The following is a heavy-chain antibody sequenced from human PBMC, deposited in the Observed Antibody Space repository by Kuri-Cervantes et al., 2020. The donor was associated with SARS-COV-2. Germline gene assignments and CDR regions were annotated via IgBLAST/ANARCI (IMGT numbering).Heavy chain of an antibody. CDR2: ISSANITI. CDR1: GFPFSRYS. J-gene: IGHJ3*02. Sequence: GESLKISCAGSGFPFSRYSMNWVRQAPGKGLEWVSYISSANITIDYADSVKGRFTTARDNAKNTLVLQMNSLRAEDTAVYYCAKDQNSGSYSDAFDIWGQGTMVTVSS. D-gene: IGHD1-26*01. V-gene: IGHV3-48*01. CDR3: AKDQNSGSYSDAFDI.